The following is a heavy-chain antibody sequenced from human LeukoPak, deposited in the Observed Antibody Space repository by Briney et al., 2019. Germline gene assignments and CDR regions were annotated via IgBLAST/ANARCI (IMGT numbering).Heavy chain of an antibody. V-gene: IGHV4-39*07. CDR1: GVSIASYS. J-gene: IGHJ4*02. CDR3: ARSSGWWALDY. CDR2: IDSYGNT. Sequence: SETLSLTCAVSGVSIASYSCHWIRQPPGKGLEDVAAIDSYGNTYYNPSLRSRLTIAVDPSKNQCSLKVTSVIAADTAVYYCARSSGWWALDYWGQGTLAAVSS. D-gene: IGHD6-13*01.